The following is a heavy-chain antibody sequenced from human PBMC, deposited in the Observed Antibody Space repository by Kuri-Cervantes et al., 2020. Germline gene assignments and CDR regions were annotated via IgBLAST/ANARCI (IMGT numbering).Heavy chain of an antibody. D-gene: IGHD6-13*01. Sequence: GESLKISCAASGFTFSSYAMHWVRQAPGKGLEWVAVISYDGSNKYYADSVKGRFTISRDNSKNTLYLQMNSLRAEDTAVYYCARDISSSCFDYWGQGTLVTVSS. J-gene: IGHJ4*02. CDR1: GFTFSSYA. V-gene: IGHV3-30-3*01. CDR3: ARDISSSCFDY. CDR2: ISYDGSNK.